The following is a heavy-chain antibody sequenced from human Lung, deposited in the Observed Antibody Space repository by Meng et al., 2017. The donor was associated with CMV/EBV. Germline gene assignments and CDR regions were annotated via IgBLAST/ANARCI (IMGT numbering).Heavy chain of an antibody. Sequence: GPLQESGPGLVKPSQTLSLTCTVSGGSISSGGYYWSWIRQHPGKGLEWIGYIHSSGRTYYNPSLRSRLTISVDTSKNQFSLKLSSVTAADTAVYYCARASYGSGSPLGESWFDPWGQGTLVTVSS. D-gene: IGHD3-10*01. CDR2: IHSSGRT. V-gene: IGHV4-31*03. CDR3: ARASYGSGSPLGESWFDP. J-gene: IGHJ5*02. CDR1: GGSISSGGYY.